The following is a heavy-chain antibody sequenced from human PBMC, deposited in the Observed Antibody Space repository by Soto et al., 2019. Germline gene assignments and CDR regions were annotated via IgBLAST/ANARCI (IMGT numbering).Heavy chain of an antibody. J-gene: IGHJ5*02. CDR2: IDPSDSYT. Sequence: PGESLKISCKGSGYSFTSYWISWVRQMPGKGLEWMGRIDPSDSYTNYSPSFQGHVTISADKSISTAYLQWSSLKASDTAMYYCARLSVVAAAGTSSWFDPWGQGTLVTVSS. D-gene: IGHD6-13*01. CDR3: ARLSVVAAAGTSSWFDP. V-gene: IGHV5-10-1*01. CDR1: GYSFTSYW.